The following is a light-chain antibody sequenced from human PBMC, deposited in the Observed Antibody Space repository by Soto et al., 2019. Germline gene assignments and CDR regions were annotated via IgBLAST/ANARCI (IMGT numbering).Light chain of an antibody. Sequence: IQMTQSPSSLSASTGDRVTITCRASQGISSYLAWYQQKPGKAPKLLIYAASTLQSGVPSRFSGSGSGTDFTLTISCLQSEDFATYYCQQYYSYPWTFGQGTKVDIK. CDR3: QQYYSYPWT. J-gene: IGKJ1*01. V-gene: IGKV1-8*01. CDR1: QGISSY. CDR2: AAS.